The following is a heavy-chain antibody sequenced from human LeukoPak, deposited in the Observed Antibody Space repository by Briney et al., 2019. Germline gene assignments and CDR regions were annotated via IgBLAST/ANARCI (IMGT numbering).Heavy chain of an antibody. CDR2: ISGSGGST. J-gene: IGHJ4*02. CDR1: GFTFSSYA. D-gene: IGHD3-3*01. V-gene: IGHV3-23*01. Sequence: GGSLRLSCAASGFTFSSYAMSWVRQAPGKGLEWVSAISGSGGSTYYADSVKGRFIISRDNSKNTLYLQMNSLRAEDTAVYYCATKPPTIFGVVPPPDYWGQGTLVTVSS. CDR3: ATKPPTIFGVVPPPDY.